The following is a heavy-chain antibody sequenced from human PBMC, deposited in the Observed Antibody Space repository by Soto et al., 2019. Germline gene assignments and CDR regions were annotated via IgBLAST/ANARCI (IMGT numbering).Heavy chain of an antibody. CDR1: GYTFTSYD. V-gene: IGHV1-8*01. CDR2: MNPNSGNT. CDR3: ARGHPRYCSSTRCYDSPNYYYYMDV. Sequence: ASVKVSCKASGYTFTSYDINWVRQATGQGLEWMGWMNPNSGNTGYAQKFQGRVTMTRNTSISTAYMELSSLRSEDTAVYYCARGHPRYCSSTRCYDSPNYYYYMDVWGKGTTVNVSS. J-gene: IGHJ6*03. D-gene: IGHD2-2*01.